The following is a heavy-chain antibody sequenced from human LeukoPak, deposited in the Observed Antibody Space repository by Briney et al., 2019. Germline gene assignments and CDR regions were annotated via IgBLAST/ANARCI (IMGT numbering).Heavy chain of an antibody. V-gene: IGHV4-34*01. Sequence: SETLSLTCAVYGGSFSGYYWSWIRQPPGKGLEWIGEINHSGSTNYNPSLKSRVTISVDTSKNQFSLKLSSVTAADTAVYYCARGLLGPPLTMVRDRATARGENWFDPWGQGTLVTVSS. J-gene: IGHJ5*02. CDR3: ARGLLGPPLTMVRDRATARGENWFDP. CDR2: INHSGST. CDR1: GGSFSGYY. D-gene: IGHD3-10*01.